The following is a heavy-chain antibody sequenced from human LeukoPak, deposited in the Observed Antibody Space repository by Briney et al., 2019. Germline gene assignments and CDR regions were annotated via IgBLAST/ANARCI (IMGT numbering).Heavy chain of an antibody. Sequence: GGSLRLSCAASGLFFSSHEMSWVRQAPGKGLEWVSYISGSGSTINYGDSVKGRFIISRDNAKKSLYLQMNSLRAEDTAVYYCARVGTINYYYGMDVWGQGTTVTVSS. V-gene: IGHV3-48*03. D-gene: IGHD4/OR15-4a*01. J-gene: IGHJ6*02. CDR2: ISGSGSTI. CDR3: ARVGTINYYYGMDV. CDR1: GLFFSSHE.